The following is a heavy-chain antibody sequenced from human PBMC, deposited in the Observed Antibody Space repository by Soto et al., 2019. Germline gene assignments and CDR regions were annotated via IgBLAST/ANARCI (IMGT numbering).Heavy chain of an antibody. D-gene: IGHD3-22*01. V-gene: IGHV3-33*01. CDR1: GFTLSRYG. Sequence: PGESLKISCAASGFTLSRYGMHWVRQAPGKGLEWVAVIWFDGSNKNYADSVKGRFTVSKDNSKNTLYLQMDGLGAEDTAVYYCARAYDTSGYPYFDYWGQGTLVTVSS. CDR2: IWFDGSNK. CDR3: ARAYDTSGYPYFDY. J-gene: IGHJ4*02.